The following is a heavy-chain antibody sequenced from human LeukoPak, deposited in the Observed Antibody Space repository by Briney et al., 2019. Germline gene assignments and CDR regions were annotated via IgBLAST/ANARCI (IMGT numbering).Heavy chain of an antibody. CDR2: ISGSGGST. Sequence: GGSLRLSCAASGFTFSSYAMSWVRQAPGKGLEWVSAISGSGGSTYYADSVKGRFTISRDNSKNTLYLQMNSLRAEDTAIYYCAKYGSSGFLYDAFDIWGQGTKVTVSS. V-gene: IGHV3-23*01. J-gene: IGHJ3*02. CDR1: GFTFSSYA. D-gene: IGHD3-22*01. CDR3: AKYGSSGFLYDAFDI.